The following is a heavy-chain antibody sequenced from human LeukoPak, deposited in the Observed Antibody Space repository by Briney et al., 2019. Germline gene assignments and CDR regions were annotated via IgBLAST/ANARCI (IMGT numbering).Heavy chain of an antibody. V-gene: IGHV3-33*06. CDR1: GFIFSSYG. CDR3: AKAGAVTYMDV. Sequence: GGSLRLSCAASGFIFSSYGMHWVRQAPGKGLEWVAVIWYDGSNKYYADSVKGRFTISRDNSKNTLYLQMNSLRAEDTAVYYCAKAGAVTYMDVWGKGTTVTVSS. CDR2: IWYDGSNK. D-gene: IGHD6-19*01. J-gene: IGHJ6*03.